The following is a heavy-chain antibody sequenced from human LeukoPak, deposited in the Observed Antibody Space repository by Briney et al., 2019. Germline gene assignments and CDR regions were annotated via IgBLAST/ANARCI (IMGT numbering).Heavy chain of an antibody. J-gene: IGHJ4*02. CDR1: GGSITNYY. V-gene: IGHV4-4*07. Sequence: SETLSLTCTVSGGSITNYYWSWIRQSAGKGLEWIGRIYSTGIITYNPSLKSRVTMSVDTSKNQFSLKLSSVTAADTAVYYCARGPYSSSWYSPYYFDYWGQGTLVTVSS. CDR3: ARGPYSSSWYSPYYFDY. CDR2: IYSTGII. D-gene: IGHD6-13*01.